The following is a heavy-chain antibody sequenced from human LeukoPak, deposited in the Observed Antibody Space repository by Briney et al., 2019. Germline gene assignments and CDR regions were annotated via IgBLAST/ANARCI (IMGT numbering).Heavy chain of an antibody. CDR2: ISYDGSNK. J-gene: IGHJ4*02. CDR1: GFTFSSYG. D-gene: IGHD6-19*01. Sequence: GGSLRLSCAASGFTFSSYGMHWVRQAPGKGLEWVAVISYDGSNKYYADSVKGRFTISRDNSKNTLYLQMNSLRAEDTAVYYCAKPGIAVAASGPGDYWGQGTLVTVSS. V-gene: IGHV3-30*18. CDR3: AKPGIAVAASGPGDY.